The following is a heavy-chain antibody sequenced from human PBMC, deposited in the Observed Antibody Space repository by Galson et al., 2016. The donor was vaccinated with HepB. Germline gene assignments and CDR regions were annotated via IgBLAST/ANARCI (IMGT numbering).Heavy chain of an antibody. J-gene: IGHJ4*02. V-gene: IGHV4-30-4*01. CDR2: IYYSGRT. CDR1: GASISSGDYY. CDR3: ARGPNYHDSSGYYERTY. Sequence: TLSLTCTVSGASISSGDYYWNWIRQPPGKGLEWIGYIYYSGRTDYNPSLESRLSMSLDTSRNQFSLRLTSVTAADTAVYYCARGPNYHDSSGYYERTYWGQGTPVTVSS. D-gene: IGHD3-22*01.